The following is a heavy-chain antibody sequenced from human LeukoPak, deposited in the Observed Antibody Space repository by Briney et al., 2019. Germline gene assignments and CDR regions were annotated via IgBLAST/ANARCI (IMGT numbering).Heavy chain of an antibody. CDR1: GYIFTSCW. CDR3: ARIGIAVAGTWGFDY. Sequence: GESLKISCKGSGYIFTSCWIGWVRQMPGKGLEWMGIIYPGDSDTRYSPSFQGQVTISANKSISTAYLQWSSLKASDTAMYYCARIGIAVAGTWGFDYWGQGTLVTVSS. V-gene: IGHV5-51*01. D-gene: IGHD6-19*01. CDR2: IYPGDSDT. J-gene: IGHJ4*02.